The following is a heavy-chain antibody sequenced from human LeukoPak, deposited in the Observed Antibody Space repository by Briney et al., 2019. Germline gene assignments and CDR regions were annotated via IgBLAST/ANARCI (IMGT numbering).Heavy chain of an antibody. D-gene: IGHD3-3*01. CDR2: IIPIFGTA. V-gene: IGHV1-69*13. CDR1: GYTFTSYY. Sequence: SVKVSCKASGYTFTSYYMHWVRQAPGQGLEWMGGIIPIFGTANYAQKFQGRVTITADESTSTAYMELSSLRSDDTAVYYCARDGKGRYDFRENDYWGQGTLVTVSS. CDR3: ARDGKGRYDFRENDY. J-gene: IGHJ4*02.